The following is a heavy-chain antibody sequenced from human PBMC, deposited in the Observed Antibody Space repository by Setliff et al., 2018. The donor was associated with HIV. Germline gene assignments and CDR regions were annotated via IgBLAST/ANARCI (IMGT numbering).Heavy chain of an antibody. CDR2: IRKDGSDK. V-gene: IGHV3-7*01. D-gene: IGHD6-19*01. Sequence: PGGSLRLSCAASGFTFSNSRMNWVRQAPGKGLEWVANIRKDGSDKNYVDSVKGRFTISRDNGKSALYLQMDSLRVEDTAVYYCARSIGSGWSSLEYWGQGTLVTVSS. CDR3: ARSIGSGWSSLEY. J-gene: IGHJ4*02. CDR1: GFTFSNSR.